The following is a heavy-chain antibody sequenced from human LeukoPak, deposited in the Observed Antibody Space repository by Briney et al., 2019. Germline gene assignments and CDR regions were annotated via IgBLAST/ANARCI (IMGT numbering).Heavy chain of an antibody. Sequence: ASVKVSCKASGYTFTSYDINWVRQATGQGLEWMGWMNPNSGNTGYAQKFQGRVTITRNTSISTAYMELSSLRSEDTAVYYCARGPVLRGGSYLAGARYWGQGTLVTVSS. D-gene: IGHD1-26*01. CDR2: MNPNSGNT. J-gene: IGHJ4*02. CDR3: ARGPVLRGGSYLAGARY. CDR1: GYTFTSYD. V-gene: IGHV1-8*03.